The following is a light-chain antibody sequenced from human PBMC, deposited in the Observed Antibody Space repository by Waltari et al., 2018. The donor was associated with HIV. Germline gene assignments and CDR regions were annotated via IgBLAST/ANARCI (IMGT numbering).Light chain of an antibody. V-gene: IGLV1-47*01. CDR2: RNN. J-gene: IGLJ3*02. CDR3: AAWDDSLSGRV. Sequence: QSVLTQPPSASGTPGQRVTISCSGSSSNIGSNYVYWYQHFPGTTPKLLNYRNNPRPSGGPDRFSVSHAGTAASLAIRWLRAEDEAYYYCAAWDDSLSGRVFGGGTKLTVL. CDR1: SSNIGSNY.